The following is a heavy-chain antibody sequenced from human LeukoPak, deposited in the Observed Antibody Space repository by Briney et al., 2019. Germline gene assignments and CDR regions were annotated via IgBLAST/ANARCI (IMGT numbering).Heavy chain of an antibody. Sequence: ETLSLTCTVSGGSITTHDNYWGWIRQPPGKGLEWIGSISYSGNIYHSPSLQSRVTMSIDTSRNNFSLKLSSVTAADTAVYYCARLYFDFWSGYSDYWGQGTLVTVSS. CDR1: GGSITTHDNY. CDR3: ARLYFDFWSGYSDY. J-gene: IGHJ4*02. D-gene: IGHD3-3*01. V-gene: IGHV4-39*02. CDR2: ISYSGNI.